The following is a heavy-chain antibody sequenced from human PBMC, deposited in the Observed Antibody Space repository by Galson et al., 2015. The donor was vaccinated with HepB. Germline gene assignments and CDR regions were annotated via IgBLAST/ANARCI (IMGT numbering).Heavy chain of an antibody. Sequence: SLRLSCAASGFTFSSYSMNWVRQAPGKGLEWVSSISSSSSYIYYADSVKGRFTISRDNAMNSLYLQMNSLRAEDTAVYYCARESLGPLGIGGSWYFDLWGRGTLVTVSS. CDR3: ARESLGPLGIGGSWYFDL. V-gene: IGHV3-21*01. CDR1: GFTFSSYS. CDR2: ISSSSSYI. D-gene: IGHD7-27*01. J-gene: IGHJ2*01.